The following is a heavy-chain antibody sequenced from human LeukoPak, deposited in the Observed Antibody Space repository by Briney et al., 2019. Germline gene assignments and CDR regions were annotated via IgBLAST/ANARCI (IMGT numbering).Heavy chain of an antibody. CDR2: IYSGGST. V-gene: IGHV3-66*01. D-gene: IGHD6-13*01. CDR1: GFTVSSNY. Sequence: GGSLRLSCAASGFTVSSNYMSWVRQAPGKGLEWVSVIYSGGSTCYADSVKGRFTISRDNSKNTLYLQMNSLRAEDTAVYYCARGGIAAASDYWGQGTLVTVSS. J-gene: IGHJ4*02. CDR3: ARGGIAAASDY.